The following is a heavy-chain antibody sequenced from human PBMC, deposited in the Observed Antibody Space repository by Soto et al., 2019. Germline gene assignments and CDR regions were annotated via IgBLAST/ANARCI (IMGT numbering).Heavy chain of an antibody. CDR3: ARDIDNRDYYYGLDV. CDR2: ISNSGNTI. Sequence: GGSLRLSCVASGFVFKNYEMNWVRQAPGKGLEWISYISNSGNTIYVADSMRGRFTISRDGAKNSLFLQMNSLRADDTAVYYCARDIDNRDYYYGLDVWGQGTTVTVSS. J-gene: IGHJ6*02. V-gene: IGHV3-48*03. CDR1: GFVFKNYE. D-gene: IGHD1-20*01.